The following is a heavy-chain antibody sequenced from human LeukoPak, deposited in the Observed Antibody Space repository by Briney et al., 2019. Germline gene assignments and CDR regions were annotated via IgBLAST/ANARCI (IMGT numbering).Heavy chain of an antibody. J-gene: IGHJ4*02. V-gene: IGHV4-59*01. CDR1: GGSISSYY. D-gene: IGHD2-21*02. CDR2: FYYSGST. Sequence: SETLSLTCTVSGGSISSYYWSWIRQPPGKGLEWIGYFYYSGSTNYSPSLKSRVTISVDTSKNQFSLKLSSVTAADTAVYYCARYYCGGHCYGFDYWGQGTLVTVSS. CDR3: ARYYCGGHCYGFDY.